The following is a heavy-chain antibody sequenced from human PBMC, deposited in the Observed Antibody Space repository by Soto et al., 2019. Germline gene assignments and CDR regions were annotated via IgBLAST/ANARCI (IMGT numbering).Heavy chain of an antibody. D-gene: IGHD1-1*01. CDR1: GLTFSSYA. V-gene: IGHV3-23*01. Sequence: GGSLRLSCAASGLTFSSYAMSWVRQAPGKGLEWVSTITVIGGITYYGDSVKGRFIISRDNSKNMLYLQMNSLRAEDTAVYYCAKEGLGRTAGNSPTFDYWGQGTLVTVSS. CDR3: AKEGLGRTAGNSPTFDY. J-gene: IGHJ4*02. CDR2: ITVIGGIT.